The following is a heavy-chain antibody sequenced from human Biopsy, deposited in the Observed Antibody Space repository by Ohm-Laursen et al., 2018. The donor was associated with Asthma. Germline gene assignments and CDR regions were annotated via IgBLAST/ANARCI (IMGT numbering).Heavy chain of an antibody. CDR1: GFSFSNFG. J-gene: IGHJ4*02. CDR3: AKELFPGWELRRGPDS. Sequence: SLRLSCAASGFSFSNFGMHWVRQAPGKGLEWVAVISFDGSNEDYADSVKGRFTISRDNSKNTLFLEMNSLRPEDTAVYYCAKELFPGWELRRGPDSWVQGTLVTVSS. V-gene: IGHV3-30*18. D-gene: IGHD1-26*01. CDR2: ISFDGSNE.